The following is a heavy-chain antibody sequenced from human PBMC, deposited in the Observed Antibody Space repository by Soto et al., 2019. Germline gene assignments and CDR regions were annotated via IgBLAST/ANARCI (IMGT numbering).Heavy chain of an antibody. CDR3: ARWSTSGSDAFDI. V-gene: IGHV4-59*01. Sequence: SETLSLTCTVSGGSISSYYWSWIRQPPGKGLEWIGYIYYSGSTNYNPSLKSRVTISVDTSKNQFSLKLSSVTAADTAVYYCARWSTSGSDAFDIWGQGTMVTVSS. D-gene: IGHD2-15*01. CDR1: GGSISSYY. J-gene: IGHJ3*02. CDR2: IYYSGST.